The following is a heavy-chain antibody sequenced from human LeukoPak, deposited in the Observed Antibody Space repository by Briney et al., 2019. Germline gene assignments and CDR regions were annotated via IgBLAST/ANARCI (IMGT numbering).Heavy chain of an antibody. D-gene: IGHD3-3*01. Sequence: LTXXVXXGSISXXXWSXXRQXPXXXXXXXGXXXYSGSTNYNPSLKSRVTISVDTSKNQFSLKLSSVTAADTAVYYCARERRYDFWSGYHYYFDYWGQETLVTVSS. CDR3: ARERRYDFWSGYHYYFDY. CDR1: XGSISXXX. J-gene: IGHJ4*02. V-gene: IGHV4-59*01. CDR2: XXYSGST.